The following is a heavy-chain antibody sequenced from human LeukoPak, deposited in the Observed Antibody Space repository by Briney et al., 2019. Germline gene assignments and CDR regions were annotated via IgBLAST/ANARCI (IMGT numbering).Heavy chain of an antibody. CDR3: ANAGLEAFDI. J-gene: IGHJ3*02. V-gene: IGHV3-43*02. CDR2: ISGDGGST. CDR1: GFNFDDYA. D-gene: IGHD5-24*01. Sequence: GGSLRLSCAASGFNFDDYAMHWVRQAPGKGLEWVSLISGDGGSTYYADSVKGRFTISRDNSKNSLYLQMNSLRTEDTALYYCANAGLEAFDIWGQGTMVTVSS.